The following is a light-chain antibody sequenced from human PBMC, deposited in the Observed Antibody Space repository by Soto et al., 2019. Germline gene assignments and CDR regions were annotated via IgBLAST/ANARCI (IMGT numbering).Light chain of an antibody. CDR3: QQYNSWLWT. Sequence: EIVLTQSPGTLSLSPGERATLSCRASQSVSRNYLAWYQQKPGQAPRLLIYGVSSRATGIPARFSGSGSGAEFTLIISSLQSEDSAVYYCQQYNSWLWTFGQGTKVDIK. J-gene: IGKJ1*01. V-gene: IGKV3-20*01. CDR1: QSVSRNY. CDR2: GVS.